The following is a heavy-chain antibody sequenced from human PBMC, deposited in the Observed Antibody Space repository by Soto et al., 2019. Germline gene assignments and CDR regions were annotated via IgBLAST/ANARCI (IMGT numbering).Heavy chain of an antibody. Sequence: EVQLVETGGGLIQPGGSLRLSCAASGFTFSSNYMSWVRQAPGKGLEWVSVIYSGGSTYSADSLKARFTVSRANSKTTLSLKMSSLEAEEMGVYYWARDIRPRDYWGQVTLVVVSS. CDR2: IYSGGST. CDR1: GFTFSSNY. J-gene: IGHJ4*02. CDR3: ARDIRPRDY. V-gene: IGHV3-53*05.